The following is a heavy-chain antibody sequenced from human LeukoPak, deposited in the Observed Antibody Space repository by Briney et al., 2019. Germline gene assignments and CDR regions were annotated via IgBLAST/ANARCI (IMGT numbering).Heavy chain of an antibody. J-gene: IGHJ4*02. Sequence: PSETLSLTCAVSGGSINGHCWSWIRQPPGKGPGWIGYFYYTGDTKYNPSLHSRVTLSVDTSKNQFSLKLTSVTAADTAVYYCVRGAFDFWSGSVHTFDSWGQGTLVTVSA. CDR3: VRGAFDFWSGSVHTFDS. D-gene: IGHD3-3*01. CDR2: FYYTGDT. V-gene: IGHV4-59*11. CDR1: GGSINGHC.